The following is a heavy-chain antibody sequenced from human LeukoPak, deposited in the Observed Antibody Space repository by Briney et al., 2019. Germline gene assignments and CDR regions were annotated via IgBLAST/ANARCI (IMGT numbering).Heavy chain of an antibody. Sequence: HGASVKVSCKASGYTFSKHDMHWVRQAPGQGLEWMGWMNPNSGNTGYAQKFQGRVTMTRNTSISTAYMELSSLRSEDTAVYYCARGLGRSKWLRYYYYMDVWGKGTTVTISS. J-gene: IGHJ6*03. V-gene: IGHV1-8*01. D-gene: IGHD5-12*01. CDR3: ARGLGRSKWLRYYYYMDV. CDR2: MNPNSGNT. CDR1: GYTFSKHD.